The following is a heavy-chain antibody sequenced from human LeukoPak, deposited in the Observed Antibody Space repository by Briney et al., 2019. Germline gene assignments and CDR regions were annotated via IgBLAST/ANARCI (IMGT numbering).Heavy chain of an antibody. CDR3: AKSLRGIAVTMFAY. V-gene: IGHV3-23*01. D-gene: IGHD6-19*01. CDR1: GFTFSSYS. CDR2: ISGSGGST. Sequence: GGSLRLSCAASGFTFSSYSMNWVRQAPGKGLEWVSGISGSGGSTYYADSVKGRFTISRDNSKNTLYLQMNSLRAEDTAVYYCAKSLRGIAVTMFAYWGQGTLVTVSS. J-gene: IGHJ4*02.